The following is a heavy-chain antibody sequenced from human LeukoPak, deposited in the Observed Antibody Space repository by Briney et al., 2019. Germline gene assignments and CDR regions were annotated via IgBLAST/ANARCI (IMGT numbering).Heavy chain of an antibody. CDR1: GYTLTELS. CDR2: FDPEDGET. CDR3: ATDSMMDYYFDY. V-gene: IGHV1-24*01. D-gene: IGHD2/OR15-2a*01. J-gene: IGHJ4*02. Sequence: ASAKVSCKVSGYTLTELSMHWVRQAPGKGLEWMGGFDPEDGETIYAQKLQGRVTMTEDTSTDTAYMELSSLRSEDTAVYYCATDSMMDYYFDYWGQGTLVTVSS.